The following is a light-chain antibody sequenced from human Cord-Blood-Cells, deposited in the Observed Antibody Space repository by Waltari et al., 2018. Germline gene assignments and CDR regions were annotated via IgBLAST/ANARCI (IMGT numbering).Light chain of an antibody. CDR3: SSYTSSSTLYV. CDR2: EVS. Sequence: QSALTQPASVSGSPGQSITISCTGTNSDVGGYNYVSWYEQHPGKAPKLMIYEVSNLPSGVSNRFSGSKSGNTASLTISGLQAEDEADYYCSSYTSSSTLYVFGTGTKVTVL. V-gene: IGLV2-14*01. CDR1: NSDVGGYNY. J-gene: IGLJ1*01.